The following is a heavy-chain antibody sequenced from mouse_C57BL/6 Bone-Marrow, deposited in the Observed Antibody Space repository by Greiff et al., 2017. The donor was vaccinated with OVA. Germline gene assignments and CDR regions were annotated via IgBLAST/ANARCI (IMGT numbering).Heavy chain of an antibody. Sequence: VHVKQSGPELVKPGASVKISCKASGYSFTDYNMNWVKQSNGKSLEWIGVINPNYGTTSYNQKFKGKATLTVDQSSSTAYMQLNSLTSEDSAVYYCAGGYYDGNYSSWFAYWGQGTLVTVSA. CDR1: GYSFTDYN. CDR2: INPNYGTT. CDR3: AGGYYDGNYSSWFAY. J-gene: IGHJ3*01. V-gene: IGHV1-39*01. D-gene: IGHD2-3*01.